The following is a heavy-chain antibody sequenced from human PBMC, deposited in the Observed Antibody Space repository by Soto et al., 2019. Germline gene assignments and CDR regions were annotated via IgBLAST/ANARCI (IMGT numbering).Heavy chain of an antibody. CDR2: TIPTFNTG. CDR1: GGTFSNSP. Sequence: QVQLVQSGAEVKKPGSSVKVSCKASGGTFSNSPISWVRQAPGQGLEWMGGTIPTFNTGNYAQKFQGRLTITADKSTNPAYMELSSLRSEDTAVYYCARRTSSGYYRYFDSWGQGTLVTVSS. V-gene: IGHV1-69*06. J-gene: IGHJ4*02. CDR3: ARRTSSGYYRYFDS. D-gene: IGHD3-22*01.